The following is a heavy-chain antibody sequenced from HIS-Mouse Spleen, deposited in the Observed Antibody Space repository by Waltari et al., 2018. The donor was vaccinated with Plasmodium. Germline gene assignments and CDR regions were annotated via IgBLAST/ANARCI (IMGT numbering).Heavy chain of an antibody. CDR2: IKQDGSEK. J-gene: IGHJ2*01. CDR3: ASSWYWYFDL. V-gene: IGHV3-7*01. D-gene: IGHD6-13*01. Sequence: EVQLVESGGGLFQPGGSLRLSCAASGFTFSSYWMSWVRQAPGKGVGGVANIKQDGSEKYYVDSVKGRFTISRDNAKNSLYLQMNSLRAEDTAVYYCASSWYWYFDLWGRGTLVTVSS. CDR1: GFTFSSYW.